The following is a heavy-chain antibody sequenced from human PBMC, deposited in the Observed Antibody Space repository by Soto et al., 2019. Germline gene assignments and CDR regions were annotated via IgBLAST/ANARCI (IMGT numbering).Heavy chain of an antibody. Sequence: GGSLRLSCAASGFSVSGSYMSWVRQAPGKGLEWISIIHGPGGTPYTESVKGRFTISRDNSKNMLYLQMTSLRVEDTDVYFCARDNFVIVPGTLPKYYYYGLDVWGQGTAVTVSS. CDR2: IHGPGGT. D-gene: IGHD2-2*01. V-gene: IGHV3-53*01. J-gene: IGHJ6*02. CDR3: ARDNFVIVPGTLPKYYYYGLDV. CDR1: GFSVSGSY.